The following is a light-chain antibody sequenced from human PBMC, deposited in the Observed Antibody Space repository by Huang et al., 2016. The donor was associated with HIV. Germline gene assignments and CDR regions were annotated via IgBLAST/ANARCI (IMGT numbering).Light chain of an antibody. V-gene: IGKV1-39*01. J-gene: IGKJ4*02. Sequence: DIQMTQSPSSLSAFLGDRVTITCRASQTISNYLNWYQQKPGKAPKLLIYAASSLQSGVPSRFSDSGSETDFTLTINNLQPEDFATYSCQQSYSSPLTFGGGTKVEIK. CDR3: QQSYSSPLT. CDR2: AAS. CDR1: QTISNY.